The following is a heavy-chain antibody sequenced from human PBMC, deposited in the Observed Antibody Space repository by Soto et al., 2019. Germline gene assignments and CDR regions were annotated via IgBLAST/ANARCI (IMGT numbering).Heavy chain of an antibody. CDR2: TNPNSGNT. D-gene: IGHD2-15*01. J-gene: IGHJ4*02. Sequence: VASVKVSCKASGYTFTSYDINWVRQATGQGLEWMGWTNPNSGNTGYAQKFQGRVTMTRNTSISTAYMELSSLRSEDTAVYYCARGVRRLGYCSGGSCYIFNYWGQGTLVTVSS. CDR1: GYTFTSYD. V-gene: IGHV1-8*01. CDR3: ARGVRRLGYCSGGSCYIFNY.